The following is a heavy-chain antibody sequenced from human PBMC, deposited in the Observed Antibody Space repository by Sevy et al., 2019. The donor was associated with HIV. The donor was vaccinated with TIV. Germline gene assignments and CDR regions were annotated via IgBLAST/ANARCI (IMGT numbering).Heavy chain of an antibody. V-gene: IGHV3-74*01. Sequence: GGSLRLSCAASGFSFGNYWMHWVRQVPGKGLVWVSHMNYDGTNTKYADSVKGRFTVSRDNAENTLYLQMTSLRAEDTAVDFYASEQDCDCIGGHYAIDVWGPGTTVTVSS. CDR2: MNYDGTNT. J-gene: IGHJ6*02. CDR1: GFSFGNYW. CDR3: ASEQDCDCIGGHYAIDV. D-gene: IGHD2-15*01.